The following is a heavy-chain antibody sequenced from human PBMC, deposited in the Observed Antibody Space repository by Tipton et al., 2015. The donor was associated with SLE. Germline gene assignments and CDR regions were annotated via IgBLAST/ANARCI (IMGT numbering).Heavy chain of an antibody. CDR2: INSSGGST. CDR3: ARTVVDVVTRSYFDY. CDR1: GYTFTSYY. V-gene: IGHV1-46*01. J-gene: IGHJ4*02. D-gene: IGHD2-8*02. Sequence: QLVQSGAEVKKPGASVKVSCKASGYTFTSYYMHWVRQAPGQGLEWMGIINSSGGSTSYAQKFQGRVTMTRDTSTSTVYMELSSLRSEDPAVYYCARTVVDVVTRSYFDYWGQGTLVTVSS.